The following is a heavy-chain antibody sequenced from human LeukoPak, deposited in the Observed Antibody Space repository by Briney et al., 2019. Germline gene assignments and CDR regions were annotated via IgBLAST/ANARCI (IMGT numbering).Heavy chain of an antibody. Sequence: ASVKVSCTAPGYTFTGYYIHWVRQAPGQGLEWMGCINPNNGDTIYAQNFQARVTMTRDTSISTAYMELSRLRSDDTAVYYCARGGDGYNRRFDYWGQGTLVTVSS. D-gene: IGHD5-24*01. V-gene: IGHV1-2*02. CDR3: ARGGDGYNRRFDY. J-gene: IGHJ4*02. CDR2: INPNNGDT. CDR1: GYTFTGYY.